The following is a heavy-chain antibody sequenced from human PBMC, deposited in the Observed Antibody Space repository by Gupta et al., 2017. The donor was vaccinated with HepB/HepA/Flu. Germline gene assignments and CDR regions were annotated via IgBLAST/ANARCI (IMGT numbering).Heavy chain of an antibody. D-gene: IGHD5-24*01. V-gene: IGHV3-15*01. J-gene: IGHJ4*02. CDR3: TTRDGYKDLGYYLDY. Sequence: EVQLVESGGGLVEPGGSLRLSCAASGFTFTNAGMTWVRQAPGKGLEWVGRIRSESNGGTADYAAPVKGRFTISRDDSKTTVYLQMNSLKIEDTAVYYCTTRDGYKDLGYYLDYWGQGTLVTVS. CDR2: IRSESNGGTA. CDR1: GFTFTNAG.